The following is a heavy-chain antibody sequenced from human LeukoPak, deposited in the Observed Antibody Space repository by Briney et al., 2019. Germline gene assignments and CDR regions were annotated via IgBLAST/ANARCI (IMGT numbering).Heavy chain of an antibody. Sequence: SVKVSCKASGGTFSSYTISWVRQAPGQGLEWMGRIIPILGIANYAQKFQGRVTITADKSTSTAYMELSSLRSEDTAVYYCARDLMVATRHNRFDPWGQGTLVTVSS. CDR1: GGTFSSYT. CDR3: ARDLMVATRHNRFDP. J-gene: IGHJ5*02. V-gene: IGHV1-69*04. CDR2: IIPILGIA. D-gene: IGHD5-12*01.